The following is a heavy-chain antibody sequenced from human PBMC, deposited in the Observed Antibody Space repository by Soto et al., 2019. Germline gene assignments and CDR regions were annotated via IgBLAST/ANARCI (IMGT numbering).Heavy chain of an antibody. Sequence: QVQLHESGPGLVKPSQTLSLTCTVSGGSIRSGTSYWSWIRQRPGKGLEWLGYIFYSGSFYYTPSLRGRVMILADTSKNQFTLRLSSVTAADTAVYYCARAPENPSILGVALPYFFDYWGQGALVTVSS. D-gene: IGHD3-3*01. J-gene: IGHJ4*02. CDR3: ARAPENPSILGVALPYFFDY. CDR1: GGSIRSGTSY. V-gene: IGHV4-31*03. CDR2: IFYSGSF.